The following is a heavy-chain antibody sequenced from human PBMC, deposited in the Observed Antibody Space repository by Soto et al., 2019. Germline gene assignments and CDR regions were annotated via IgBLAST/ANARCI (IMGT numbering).Heavy chain of an antibody. Sequence: GGSLRLSCAASGFTFSSYAMSWVRQAPGKGLEWVAVISYDGSNKYYADSVKGRFTISRDNSKNTLYLQMNSLRAEDTAVYYCARDPEGYGMDVWGQGTTVTVSS. CDR3: ARDPEGYGMDV. V-gene: IGHV3-30-3*01. CDR1: GFTFSSYA. J-gene: IGHJ6*02. CDR2: ISYDGSNK.